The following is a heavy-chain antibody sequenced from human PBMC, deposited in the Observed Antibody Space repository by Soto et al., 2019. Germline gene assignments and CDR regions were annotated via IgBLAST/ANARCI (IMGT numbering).Heavy chain of an antibody. Sequence: GGSLRLSCAASGFTFSSYSMNWVRQAPGKGLEWVSYISSSSSTIYYADSVKGRFTISRDNAKNSLYLQMNSLRAEDTAVYYCARRTGFDIWGQGTMVTVSS. CDR3: ARRTGFDI. CDR2: ISSSSSTI. CDR1: GFTFSSYS. V-gene: IGHV3-48*01. J-gene: IGHJ3*02.